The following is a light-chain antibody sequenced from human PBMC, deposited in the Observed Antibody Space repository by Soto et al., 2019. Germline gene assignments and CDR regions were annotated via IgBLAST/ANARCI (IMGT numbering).Light chain of an antibody. CDR1: QSVSSSL. J-gene: IGKJ2*01. CDR3: HQYGSSPLP. V-gene: IGKV3-20*01. CDR2: DVS. Sequence: EIVLTQSPGTLSLSPGEGATLSCRASQSVSSSLLAWFQQKPGQAPRLLIHDVSSRATGIPDRFSGSGSGPDFTLSISRLEPEDFAVYYCHQYGSSPLPFGQGTKLEIK.